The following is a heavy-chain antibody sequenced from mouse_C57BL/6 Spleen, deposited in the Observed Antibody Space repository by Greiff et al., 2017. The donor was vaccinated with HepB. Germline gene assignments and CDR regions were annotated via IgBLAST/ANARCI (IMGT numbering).Heavy chain of an antibody. V-gene: IGHV1-64*01. D-gene: IGHD1-1*01. J-gene: IGHJ2*01. CDR1: GYTFTSYW. CDR3: ARAWYYGSSYGGLDY. Sequence: QVQLQQPGAELVKPGASVKLSCKASGYTFTSYWMHWVKQRPGQGLEWIGMIHPNSGSTNYNEKFKSKATLTVDKSSSTAYMQLSSLTSEDSAVYYWARAWYYGSSYGGLDYWGQGTTLTVSS. CDR2: IHPNSGST.